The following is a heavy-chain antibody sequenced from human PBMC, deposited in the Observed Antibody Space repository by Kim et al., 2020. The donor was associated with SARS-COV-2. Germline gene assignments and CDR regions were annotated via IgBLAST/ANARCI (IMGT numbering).Heavy chain of an antibody. Sequence: GGSLRLSCAASGFTFSGSTMHWVRQASGKGLEWVGRIRSKANNYATAYAASVKNRFTISRDDSKSTAYLQMNSLKTEDTAVYYCTRVNPTAGGWYDAFDIWGQGTKVTGSS. CDR3: TRVNPTAGGWYDAFDI. CDR2: IRSKANNYAT. CDR1: GFTFSGST. J-gene: IGHJ3*02. D-gene: IGHD6-19*01. V-gene: IGHV3-73*01.